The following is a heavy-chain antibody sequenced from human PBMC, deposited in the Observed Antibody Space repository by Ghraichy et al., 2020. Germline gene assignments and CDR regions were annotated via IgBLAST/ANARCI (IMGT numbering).Heavy chain of an antibody. J-gene: IGHJ5*02. D-gene: IGHD3-22*01. Sequence: SETLSLTCTVSGGSISSGGYYWSWIRQHPGKGLEWIGYIYYSGSTYYNPSLKSRVTISVDTSKNQFSLKLSSVTAADTAVYYCARDSLENYYDSSGYHTRNWFDPWGQGTLVTVSS. CDR1: GGSISSGGYY. V-gene: IGHV4-31*03. CDR2: IYYSGST. CDR3: ARDSLENYYDSSGYHTRNWFDP.